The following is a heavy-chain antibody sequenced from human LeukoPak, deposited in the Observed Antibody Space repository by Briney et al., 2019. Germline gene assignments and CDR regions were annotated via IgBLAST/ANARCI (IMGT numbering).Heavy chain of an antibody. Sequence: GRSLRLSCAASGFTFDDYAMHWVRQATGKGLEWVSGISWNSGSIGYADSVKGRFTISRDNAKNSLYLQMNSLRAEDTALYYCARHGSFDAFDIWGQGTMVTVSS. CDR2: ISWNSGSI. D-gene: IGHD1-26*01. J-gene: IGHJ3*02. V-gene: IGHV3-9*01. CDR3: ARHGSFDAFDI. CDR1: GFTFDDYA.